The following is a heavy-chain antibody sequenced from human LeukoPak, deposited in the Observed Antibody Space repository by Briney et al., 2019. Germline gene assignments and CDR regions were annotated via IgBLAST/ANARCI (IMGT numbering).Heavy chain of an antibody. CDR1: GFTVSSNY. Sequence: PGGSLRLSCAASGFTVSSNYMSWVRQAPGKGLEWVSVIYSGDNTYYADSVKGRFTISRDNSKNTLYLQMNGLRAEDTAVYYCAKVSLSGSYGYSNWGQGTLVTVSS. V-gene: IGHV3-66*01. CDR2: IYSGDNT. CDR3: AKVSLSGSYGYSN. J-gene: IGHJ4*02. D-gene: IGHD5-18*01.